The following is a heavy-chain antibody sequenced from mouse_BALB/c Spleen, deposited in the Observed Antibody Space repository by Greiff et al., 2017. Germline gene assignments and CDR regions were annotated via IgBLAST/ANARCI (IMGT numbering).Heavy chain of an antibody. CDR3: AREALRRGDY. D-gene: IGHD2-12*01. CDR2: INPGSGGT. Sequence: QVQLQQSGAELVRPGTSVKVSCKASGYAFTNYLIEWVKQRPGQGLEWIGVINPGSGGTNYNEKVKGKATLTADKSSSTAYMQLSSLTSDDSAVYCCAREALRRGDYWGQGTTLTVSS. V-gene: IGHV1-54*01. J-gene: IGHJ2*01. CDR1: GYAFTNYL.